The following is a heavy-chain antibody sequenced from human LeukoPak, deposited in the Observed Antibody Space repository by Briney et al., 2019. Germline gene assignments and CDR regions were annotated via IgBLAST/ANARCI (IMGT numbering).Heavy chain of an antibody. CDR1: GFTFSGYA. J-gene: IGHJ3*01. Sequence: GGSLRLSCAASGFTFSGYAMYWVRQAPGKGLDSVSTISDDGGPTYYANSVKGRFTISRDNSKNTLYLQMGSLRAEDMAVYYCARWSVRQDAFDVWGQGTTVTASP. D-gene: IGHD3-10*01. CDR2: ISDDGGPT. V-gene: IGHV3-64*01. CDR3: ARWSVRQDAFDV.